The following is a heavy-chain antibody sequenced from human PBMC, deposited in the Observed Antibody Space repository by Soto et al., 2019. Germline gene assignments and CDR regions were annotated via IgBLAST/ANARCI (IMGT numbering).Heavy chain of an antibody. CDR2: VNWNSVTT. CDR3: ARGLDAFDL. CDR1: GFTFDHYG. Sequence: EVQLVETGGGVVRPGGSLRLSCAASGFTFDHYGMTWVRQAPGRSLEWVAGVNWNSVTTGYGDAVKGRFTAHRDNAKNSLYLEMSSLRLEDTAIYYCARGLDAFDLWGQGTWVTVSS. J-gene: IGHJ3*01. V-gene: IGHV3-20*04.